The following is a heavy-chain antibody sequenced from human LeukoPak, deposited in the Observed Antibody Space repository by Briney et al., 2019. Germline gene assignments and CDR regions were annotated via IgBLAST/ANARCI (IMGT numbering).Heavy chain of an antibody. J-gene: IGHJ5*02. Sequence: GGSLRLSCAASGFTFSSYAMSWVRQAPGKGLEWVSAISGSGGSTYYADSVKGRFTISRDNSKNTLYLQMNSLRAEDTAVYYCAKASTMVRGVKPNWFDPWGQGTLVTVSS. CDR3: AKASTMVRGVKPNWFDP. V-gene: IGHV3-23*01. D-gene: IGHD3-10*01. CDR1: GFTFSSYA. CDR2: ISGSGGST.